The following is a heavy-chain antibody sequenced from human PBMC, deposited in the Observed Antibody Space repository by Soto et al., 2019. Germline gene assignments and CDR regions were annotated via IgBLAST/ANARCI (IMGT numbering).Heavy chain of an antibody. CDR3: AKVSEYGYGPFDH. J-gene: IGHJ4*02. CDR1: GFTFSIFA. D-gene: IGHD5-18*01. V-gene: IGHV3-23*01. CDR2: IIGSGKSA. Sequence: GGSLRLSCAASGFTFSIFAMGWVRQAPGKGLEWVSTIIGSGKSAYYADSVKGRSTISRDNSKSALYLQMNGLGAEDTAVYYCAKVSEYGYGPFDHWGQGTLVTVSS.